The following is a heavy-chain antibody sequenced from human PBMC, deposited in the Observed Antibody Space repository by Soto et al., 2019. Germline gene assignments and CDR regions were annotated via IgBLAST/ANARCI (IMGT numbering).Heavy chain of an antibody. Sequence: GGSLRLSCAASGFSFSSFWMSWVRQAPGKGLEWVANIKQDGSEKYYVDSVKGRFTISRDNAKNSVYLQLNSLRAEDTAVYYCATNALVAATPGDYWGQGTLVTVSS. CDR1: GFSFSSFW. D-gene: IGHD2-15*01. J-gene: IGHJ4*02. V-gene: IGHV3-7*01. CDR2: IKQDGSEK. CDR3: ATNALVAATPGDY.